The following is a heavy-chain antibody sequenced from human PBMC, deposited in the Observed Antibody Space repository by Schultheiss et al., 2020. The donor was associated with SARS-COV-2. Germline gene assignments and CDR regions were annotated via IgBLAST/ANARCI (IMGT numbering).Heavy chain of an antibody. CDR2: IYHSGST. V-gene: IGHV4-38-2*02. Sequence: SETLSLTCAVSGFSISSGYYWGWIRQPPGKGLEWIGSIYHSGSTHYNPSLKSRVTISVDTSKNQFSLKLSSVTAADTAVYYCARDQYTGNFDLWGRGTLVTV. J-gene: IGHJ2*01. CDR1: GFSISSGYY. CDR3: ARDQYTGNFDL. D-gene: IGHD1-26*01.